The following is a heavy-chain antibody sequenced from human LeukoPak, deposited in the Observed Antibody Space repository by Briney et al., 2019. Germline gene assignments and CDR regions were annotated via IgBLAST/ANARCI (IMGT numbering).Heavy chain of an antibody. V-gene: IGHV4-4*02. CDR2: IYHSGST. CDR3: ASYTAGSSTSRRSHGTFDI. J-gene: IGHJ3*02. Sequence: SETLSLTCAISGGSISSSNWWSWVRQPPGKGLEWIGEIYHSGSTNYNPSLKSRVTISVDKSKNQFSLKLSSVTAADTAVYYCASYTAGSSTSRRSHGTFDIWGQGTMVTVSS. D-gene: IGHD2-2*01. CDR1: GGSISSSNW.